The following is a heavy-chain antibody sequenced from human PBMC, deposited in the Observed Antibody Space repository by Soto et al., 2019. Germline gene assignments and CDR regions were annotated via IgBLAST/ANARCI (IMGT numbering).Heavy chain of an antibody. D-gene: IGHD3-10*01. V-gene: IGHV1-18*01. J-gene: IGHJ6*02. Sequence: ASVKVSCKASGYTFTSYGISWVRQAPGQGLEWMGWISAYNGNTNYAQKLQGRVTMTTDTSTSTAYMELRSLRSDDTAVYYCARDGGSGSYYPLDYYYYYGMDVWGQGTTVIVS. CDR3: ARDGGSGSYYPLDYYYYYGMDV. CDR1: GYTFTSYG. CDR2: ISAYNGNT.